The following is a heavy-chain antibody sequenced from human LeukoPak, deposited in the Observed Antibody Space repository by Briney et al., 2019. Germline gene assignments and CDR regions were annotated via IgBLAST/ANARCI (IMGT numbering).Heavy chain of an antibody. CDR1: GGSISNGDYY. CDR2: IYYSGST. J-gene: IGHJ3*02. V-gene: IGHV4-30-4*01. Sequence: SETLSLTCTVSGGSISNGDYYWSWIRQPPGKGLEWIGYIYYSGSTYYNPSLKSRVTISVGRSKNQFSLKLSSVTAADTAVYYCARGNYDSSGYRQADAFDIWGQGTMVTVSS. CDR3: ARGNYDSSGYRQADAFDI. D-gene: IGHD3-22*01.